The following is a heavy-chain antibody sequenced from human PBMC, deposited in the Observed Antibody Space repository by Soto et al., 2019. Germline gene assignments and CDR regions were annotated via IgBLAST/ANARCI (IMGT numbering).Heavy chain of an antibody. CDR3: AKDLGSRWLRPFDY. D-gene: IGHD5-12*01. CDR1: GFTFSSYA. J-gene: IGHJ4*02. CDR2: ISGSGGST. V-gene: IGHV3-23*01. Sequence: GGSLRLSCAASGFTFSSYAMSWVRQARGKGLEWVSAISGSGGSTYYADSVKGRFTISRENSKNTLHLQMNSLRAEDTAVYYCAKDLGSRWLRPFDYWGQGTLVTVSS.